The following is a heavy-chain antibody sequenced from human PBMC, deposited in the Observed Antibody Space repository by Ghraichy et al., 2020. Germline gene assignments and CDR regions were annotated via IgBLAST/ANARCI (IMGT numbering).Heavy chain of an antibody. Sequence: GGSLRLSCAASGFTVSSNYMSWVRQAPGKGLEWVSVIYSGGSTYYADSVKGRFTISRDNSKNTLYLQMNSLRAEDTAVYYCARVSSWYDPSLDYWGQGTLVTVSS. CDR2: IYSGGST. CDR1: GFTVSSNY. V-gene: IGHV3-66*01. CDR3: ARVSSWYDPSLDY. J-gene: IGHJ4*02. D-gene: IGHD6-13*01.